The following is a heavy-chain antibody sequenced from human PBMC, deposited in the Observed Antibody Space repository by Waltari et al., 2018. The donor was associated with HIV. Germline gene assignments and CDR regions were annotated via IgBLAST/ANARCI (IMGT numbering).Heavy chain of an antibody. D-gene: IGHD1-26*01. J-gene: IGHJ6*02. CDR1: GLTVSSKY. V-gene: IGHV3-53*01. CDR2: IYSGGSR. Sequence: EVQLVESGGGLIEPGGSLRLSCAASGLTVSSKYMSWVRQAPGKGLEWVSVIYSGGSRYYADSVKGRFTISRDNSKNTLSLHMNSLGPEDTAVYYCARDPRSSGYYGMDVWGQGTTVTVSS. CDR3: ARDPRSSGYYGMDV.